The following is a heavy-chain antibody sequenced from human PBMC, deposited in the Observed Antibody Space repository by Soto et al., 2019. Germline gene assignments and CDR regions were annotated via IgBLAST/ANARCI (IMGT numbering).Heavy chain of an antibody. V-gene: IGHV3-23*01. CDR1: GFTFRSYA. CDR3: AKLWFGELAPFDY. Sequence: LRLSCAASGFTFRSYAMSWVRQAPGKGLEWVSAISGSGGKTYYAGSVKGRFTISRDNSKNTLYLQMNSLRAEDTAVYSCAKLWFGELAPFDYWGQGTLGTVSA. D-gene: IGHD3-10*01. CDR2: ISGSGGKT. J-gene: IGHJ4*02.